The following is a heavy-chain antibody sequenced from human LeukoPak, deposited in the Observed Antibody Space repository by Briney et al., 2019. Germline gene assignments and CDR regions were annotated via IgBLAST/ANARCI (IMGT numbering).Heavy chain of an antibody. J-gene: IGHJ6*03. CDR3: ARCDIVVVVAAKALSYYMDV. V-gene: IGHV4-34*01. Sequence: PSETLSLTCAVYGGSFSGYYWSWIRQPPGKGLEWIGEINHSGSTNYNPSPKSRVTISVDTSKNQFSLKLSSVTAADTAVYYCARCDIVVVVAAKALSYYMDVWGKGTTVTVSS. CDR1: GGSFSGYY. D-gene: IGHD2-15*01. CDR2: INHSGST.